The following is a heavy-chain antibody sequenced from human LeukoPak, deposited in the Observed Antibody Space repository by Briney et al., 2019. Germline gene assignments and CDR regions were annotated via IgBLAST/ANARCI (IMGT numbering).Heavy chain of an antibody. D-gene: IGHD3-10*01. J-gene: IGHJ4*02. CDR2: INHSGST. V-gene: IGHV4-34*01. Sequence: SSETLSLTCAVYGGSFSGYYWSWIRQAPGKGLEWIGEINHSGSTNYNPSLKSRVTISIDTSKNHFSLKLSSVTAADTAVYYCARRELLWFGELLERNYWGQGTLVTVSS. CDR1: GGSFSGYY. CDR3: ARRELLWFGELLERNY.